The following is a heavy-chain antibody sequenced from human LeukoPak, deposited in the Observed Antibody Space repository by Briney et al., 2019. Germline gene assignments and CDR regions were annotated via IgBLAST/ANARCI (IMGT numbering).Heavy chain of an antibody. Sequence: SETLSLTCTVSGGSISSSSYYWGWIRQPPGKGLEWIGSIYYSGTAYYNPSLKSRVAISVDTSKSQFSLKLSSVTAADTALYYCARYHSGYDDYWGQGTLVTVSS. V-gene: IGHV4-39*07. J-gene: IGHJ4*02. CDR1: GGSISSSSYY. D-gene: IGHD5-12*01. CDR2: IYYSGTA. CDR3: ARYHSGYDDY.